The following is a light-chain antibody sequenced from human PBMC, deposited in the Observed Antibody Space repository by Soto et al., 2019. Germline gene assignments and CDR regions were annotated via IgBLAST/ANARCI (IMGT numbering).Light chain of an antibody. Sequence: EIVLTQSPATLSLSPGERATLSCRASQSVGTYFAWYQQKPGQAPRLLIYDASNRATGIPARFSGSGSGTGFTLTISSLEPEDFALYYCQQRSNWPLTFGRGTKVEIK. CDR1: QSVGTY. CDR3: QQRSNWPLT. V-gene: IGKV3-11*01. J-gene: IGKJ4*02. CDR2: DAS.